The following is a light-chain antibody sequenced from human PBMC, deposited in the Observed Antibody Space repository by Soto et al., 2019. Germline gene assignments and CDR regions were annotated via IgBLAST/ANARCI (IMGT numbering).Light chain of an antibody. CDR1: QGISSY. J-gene: IGKJ3*01. V-gene: IGKV1-8*01. Sequence: AIRMTKSPSSLSASTGDRVTITCRASQGISSYLAWYQQKPGKAPKLLIYAASTLQSGVPSRFSGSGSGTYFTLTISCLQSEDFATYYCQQYYSYPGTFGPGTKVDIK. CDR3: QQYYSYPGT. CDR2: AAS.